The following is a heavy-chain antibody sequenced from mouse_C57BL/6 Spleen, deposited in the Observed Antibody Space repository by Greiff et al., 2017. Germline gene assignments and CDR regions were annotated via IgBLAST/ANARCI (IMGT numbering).Heavy chain of an antibody. Sequence: EVHLLESGGDLVKPGGSLKLSCAASGFTFSSYGMSWVRQTPDKRLEWVATISSGGSYTYYPDSVKGRFTISRDNAKNTLYLQMSSLKSEDTAMYYCARQGTGYAMDYWGQGTSVTVSS. CDR2: ISSGGSYT. V-gene: IGHV5-6*01. J-gene: IGHJ4*01. D-gene: IGHD4-1*01. CDR1: GFTFSSYG. CDR3: ARQGTGYAMDY.